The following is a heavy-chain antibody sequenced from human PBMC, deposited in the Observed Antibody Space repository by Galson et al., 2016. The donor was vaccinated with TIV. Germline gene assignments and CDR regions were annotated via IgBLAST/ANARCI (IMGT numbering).Heavy chain of an antibody. J-gene: IGHJ6*04. D-gene: IGHD2-2*01. CDR3: AYNGGPFCGSTNCYVLYGLDV. CDR2: IIPIFATV. Sequence: SVKVSCKASGSTFRSYAISWVRQAPGQGLEWMGGIIPIFATVDYAQRFQGRVTITADGSTSTVYMELSSLRSEDTAVYYCAYNGGPFCGSTNCYVLYGLDVWGKGTTVTVSS. CDR1: GSTFRSYA. V-gene: IGHV1-69*13.